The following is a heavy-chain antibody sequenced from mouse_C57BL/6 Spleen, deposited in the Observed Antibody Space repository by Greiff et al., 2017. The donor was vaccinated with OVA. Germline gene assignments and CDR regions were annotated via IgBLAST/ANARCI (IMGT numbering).Heavy chain of an antibody. CDR1: GFNIKDDY. CDR3: TTGITTVVAPDY. J-gene: IGHJ2*01. Sequence: VHVKQSGAELVRPGASVKLSCTASGFNIKDDYMHWVKQRPEQGLEWIGWIDPENGDTEYASKFQGKATITADTSSNTAYLQLSSLTSEDTAVYYCTTGITTVVAPDYWGQGTTLTVSS. CDR2: IDPENGDT. V-gene: IGHV14-4*01. D-gene: IGHD1-1*01.